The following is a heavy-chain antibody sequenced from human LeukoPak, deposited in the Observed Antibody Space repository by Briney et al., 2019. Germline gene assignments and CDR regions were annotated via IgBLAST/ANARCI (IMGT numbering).Heavy chain of an antibody. V-gene: IGHV1-69*04. D-gene: IGHD4-17*01. J-gene: IGHJ6*02. CDR1: GGTFSSYA. CDR3: ARGPTVTTLGYGMDV. Sequence: ASVKVSCKASGGTFSSYAISWVRQAPGQGLEWMGRIIPILGIANYAQKFQGRVTITADKSTSTAYMELSSLRSEDTAVYYCARGPTVTTLGYGMDVWGQGTTVTVSS. CDR2: IIPILGIA.